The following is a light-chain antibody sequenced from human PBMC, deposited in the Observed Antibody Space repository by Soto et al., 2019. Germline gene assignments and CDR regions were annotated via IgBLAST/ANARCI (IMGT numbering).Light chain of an antibody. V-gene: IGKV1-16*02. CDR3: QQYHFYPCT. J-gene: IGKJ2*02. Sequence: DIQMTQSPSSLSASVGHRVTITCRASRGISNDLAWIQQKPGKAPTSLIYGASYLQGGVPSKFSGSRSATDFTLTISNRQPEDSAIYNCQQYHFYPCTFGQGTKLEIK. CDR1: RGISND. CDR2: GAS.